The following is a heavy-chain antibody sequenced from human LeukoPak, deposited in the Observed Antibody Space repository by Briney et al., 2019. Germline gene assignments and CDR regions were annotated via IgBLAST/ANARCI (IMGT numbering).Heavy chain of an antibody. D-gene: IGHD2-15*01. Sequence: ASVKVSCKASGGTFNSYAISWVRQAPGQGLEWMGWINPNSGGTNYAQKFQGRVTMTRDASISTAYMELSRLRSDDTAVYYCARPYCGGGSCHDYFDYWGQGTLVTVSS. V-gene: IGHV1-2*02. CDR1: GGTFNSYA. J-gene: IGHJ4*02. CDR3: ARPYCGGGSCHDYFDY. CDR2: INPNSGGT.